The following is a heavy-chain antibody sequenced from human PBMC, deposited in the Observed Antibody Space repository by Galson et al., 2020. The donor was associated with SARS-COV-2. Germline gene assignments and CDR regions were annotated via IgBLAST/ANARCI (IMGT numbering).Heavy chain of an antibody. CDR1: GFTFSDHY. J-gene: IGHJ6*02. CDR3: ARVKVVPASMTFYYVMDV. D-gene: IGHD2-2*01. V-gene: IGHV3-72*01. Sequence: SLKISCAASGFTFSDHYMDWVRQAPGTGLEWVVRTRNKANSYTTEYAASVKGRFTISRDDSKNSLYLQMNSLKTEDTAVYYCARVKVVPASMTFYYVMDVWGQGTTVTVSS. CDR2: TRNKANSYTT.